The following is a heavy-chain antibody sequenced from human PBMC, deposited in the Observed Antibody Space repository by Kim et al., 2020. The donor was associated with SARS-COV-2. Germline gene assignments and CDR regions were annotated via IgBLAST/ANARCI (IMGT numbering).Heavy chain of an antibody. Sequence: SETLSLTCTVSGGSISSYYWSWIRQPPGKGLEWIGYIYYSGSTNYNPSLKSRVTISVDTSKSQFSLKLSSVTAADTAVYYCARVDRGVNGMDVWGQGTTVTVSS. CDR1: GGSISSYY. CDR2: IYYSGST. D-gene: IGHD3-10*01. CDR3: ARVDRGVNGMDV. V-gene: IGHV4-59*01. J-gene: IGHJ6*02.